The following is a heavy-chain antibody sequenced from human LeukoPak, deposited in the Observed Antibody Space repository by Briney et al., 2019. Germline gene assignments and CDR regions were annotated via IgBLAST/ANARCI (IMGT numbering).Heavy chain of an antibody. V-gene: IGHV4-4*07. D-gene: IGHD3-10*02. Sequence: MTSETLSLTCTVSGGSISSYYWSWIRQPAGKGLEWIGRIYTSGSTNYNPSLKSRVTMSVDTSKNQFPLKLSYVTAADTAVYYCARARFGYNWFDPWGQGTLVTVSS. CDR3: ARARFGYNWFDP. J-gene: IGHJ5*02. CDR1: GGSISSYY. CDR2: IYTSGST.